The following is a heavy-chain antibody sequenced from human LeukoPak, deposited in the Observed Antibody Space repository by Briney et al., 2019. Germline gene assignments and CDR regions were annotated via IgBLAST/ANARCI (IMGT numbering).Heavy chain of an antibody. J-gene: IGHJ4*02. CDR1: GYTFTGYY. V-gene: IGHV1-2*06. D-gene: IGHD6-19*01. Sequence: ASVKVSCKASGYTFTGYYLHWVRQAPGQGLEWMGRINPDSGATNYAQNFHGRVTMTRDTSISTGYMELSSLRSEDTAVYYCARDNKSGYSSGWTFDYWGQGTLVTVSS. CDR2: INPDSGAT. CDR3: ARDNKSGYSSGWTFDY.